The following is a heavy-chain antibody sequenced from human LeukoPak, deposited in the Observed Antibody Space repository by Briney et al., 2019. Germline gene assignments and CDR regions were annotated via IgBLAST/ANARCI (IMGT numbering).Heavy chain of an antibody. V-gene: IGHV4-30-4*01. J-gene: IGHJ4*02. CDR2: IHHSGSA. CDR1: GDSISSGDFY. D-gene: IGHD5-18*01. Sequence: PSQTLSLTCTVSGDSISSGDFYWSWVRQPPGKGLESIAYIHHSGSAFYSRSLKRRVTISVDSSKNQFSLRLTSVTAADTAVYFCARDRAVDAGGIDFWGQGTLVTVSP. CDR3: ARDRAVDAGGIDF.